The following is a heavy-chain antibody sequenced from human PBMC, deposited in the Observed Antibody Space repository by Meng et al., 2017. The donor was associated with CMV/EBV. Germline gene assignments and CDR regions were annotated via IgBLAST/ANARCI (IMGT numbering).Heavy chain of an antibody. Sequence: SGYTFTGYYRHWVRQAPGQGLEWMGWINPNSGGTNYAQKFQGRVTMTRDTSISTAYMELSRLRSDDTAVYYCAREWVVPAAIDWFDPWGQGTLVTVSS. J-gene: IGHJ5*02. CDR1: GYTFTGYY. V-gene: IGHV1-2*02. D-gene: IGHD2-2*01. CDR2: INPNSGGT. CDR3: AREWVVPAAIDWFDP.